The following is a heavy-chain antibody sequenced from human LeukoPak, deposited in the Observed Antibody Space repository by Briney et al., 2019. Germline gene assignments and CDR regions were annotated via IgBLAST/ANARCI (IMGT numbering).Heavy chain of an antibody. D-gene: IGHD3-10*01. Sequence: SETLSLTCAVYGGSFSGYYWSWIRQPPGKGLEWIGEINHSGSTNYNPSLKSRVTISVDTSKNQFSLKLSSVTAADMAVYYCASTSRFGTWYYYGMDVWGQGTTVTVSS. CDR3: ASTSRFGTWYYYGMDV. J-gene: IGHJ6*02. CDR1: GGSFSGYY. CDR2: INHSGST. V-gene: IGHV4-34*01.